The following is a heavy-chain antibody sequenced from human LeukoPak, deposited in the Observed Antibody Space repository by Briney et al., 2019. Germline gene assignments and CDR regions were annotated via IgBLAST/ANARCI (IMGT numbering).Heavy chain of an antibody. CDR3: ALAGDTAMVSSVY. Sequence: ASVKVSCKASGYTFTGYYMHWVRQAPGQGLEWMGWINPNSGGTNYAQKFQGRVTMTRDTSISTAYMELSRLRSDDTAVYYCALAGDTAMVSSVYWGLGTLVTVSS. CDR1: GYTFTGYY. CDR2: INPNSGGT. V-gene: IGHV1-2*02. J-gene: IGHJ4*02. D-gene: IGHD5-18*01.